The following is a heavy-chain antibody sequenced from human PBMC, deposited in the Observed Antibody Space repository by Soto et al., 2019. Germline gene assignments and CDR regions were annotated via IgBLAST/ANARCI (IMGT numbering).Heavy chain of an antibody. CDR2: ISSSSSYI. V-gene: IGHV3-21*01. Sequence: PGGSLRLSCAASGFTFGSYSMNWVRQAPGKGLEWVSSISSSSSYIYYADSVKGRFTISRDNAKNSLYLQMNSLRAEDTAVYYCARGYCSGGSCSHYYYYGMDVWGQGTTVTVSS. J-gene: IGHJ6*02. CDR3: ARGYCSGGSCSHYYYYGMDV. CDR1: GFTFGSYS. D-gene: IGHD2-15*01.